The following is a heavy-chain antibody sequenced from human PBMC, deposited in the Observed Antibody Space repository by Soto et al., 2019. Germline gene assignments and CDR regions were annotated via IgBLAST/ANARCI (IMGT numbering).Heavy chain of an antibody. D-gene: IGHD4-4*01. CDR2: IYSGGST. CDR1: GFAVSSNY. J-gene: IGHJ4*02. Sequence: GGSLRLSCAASGFAVSSNYMSWVRQAPGKGLEWVSVIYSGGSTYYADSVKGRFTISRDNSNNTLYLQMNSLRAEDTAVYYCERGSYSNLDYWGQGTLVTVSS. CDR3: ERGSYSNLDY. V-gene: IGHV3-53*01.